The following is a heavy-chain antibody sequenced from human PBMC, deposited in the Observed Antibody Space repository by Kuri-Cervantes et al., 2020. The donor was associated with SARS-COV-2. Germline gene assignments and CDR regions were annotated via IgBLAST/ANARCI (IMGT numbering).Heavy chain of an antibody. J-gene: IGHJ3*02. Sequence: SGPTLVKPTETLTLTCTVSGFSLSNARMGVSWIRQPPGKALEWLAHIFSNDEKSYSTSLKSRLTISKDTSKSQVVLTMTNMDPVDTATYYRARVLKEWPESDAFDIWGQGTMVTVSS. V-gene: IGHV2-26*01. CDR1: GFSLSNARMG. D-gene: IGHD3-3*01. CDR3: ARVLKEWPESDAFDI. CDR2: IFSNDEK.